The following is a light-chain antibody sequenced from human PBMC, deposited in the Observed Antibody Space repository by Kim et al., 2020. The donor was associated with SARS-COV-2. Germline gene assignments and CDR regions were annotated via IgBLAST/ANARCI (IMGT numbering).Light chain of an antibody. J-gene: IGKJ1*01. CDR2: ATS. Sequence: EIVMTQSPATLSVSPGERVTLSCRASQSISSNLAWYQQKPGQAPRVLIYATSTRATAIPARFSGSVSGPDFTLTISSLQSEDFALYYCKKYNSRPRTFGQRTK. CDR1: QSISSN. CDR3: KKYNSRPRT. V-gene: IGKV3-15*01.